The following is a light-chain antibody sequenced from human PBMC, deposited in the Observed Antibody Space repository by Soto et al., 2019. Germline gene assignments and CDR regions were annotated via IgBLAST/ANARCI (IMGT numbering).Light chain of an antibody. V-gene: IGKV1-5*03. J-gene: IGKJ1*01. CDR2: KAS. CDR3: QQYYTYPWT. Sequence: DIQMTQSPSTLSASVGDRVTITCRASQSISSWLAWYQQRPGKAPKLLIYKASNLESGVPSRFSGSGSVTELTLTISSLHPDDFATYYCQQYYTYPWTFGPGTKVEIK. CDR1: QSISSW.